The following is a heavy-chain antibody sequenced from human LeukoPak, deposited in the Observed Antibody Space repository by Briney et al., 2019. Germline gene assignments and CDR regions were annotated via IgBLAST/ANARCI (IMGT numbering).Heavy chain of an antibody. CDR2: IHSGGTT. CDR3: AKGGHGYWDFDL. CDR1: GFSVSSNY. D-gene: IGHD3-16*01. V-gene: IGHV3-66*01. J-gene: IGHJ2*01. Sequence: PGGSLRLSCAASGFSVSSNYMSWVRQAPGKGLEWVSVIHSGGTTNYADSVKGRFTSSRDNSKNTLYLQMNSLRAEDTAVYYCAKGGHGYWDFDLWGRGTLVTVSS.